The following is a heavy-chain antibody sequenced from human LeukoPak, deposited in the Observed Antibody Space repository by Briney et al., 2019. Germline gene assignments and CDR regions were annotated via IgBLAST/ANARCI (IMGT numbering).Heavy chain of an antibody. V-gene: IGHV3-48*01. CDR2: IGIDSGNT. J-gene: IGHJ4*02. D-gene: IGHD1-1*01. Sequence: GGSLRLSCTASGFPFIEYSMNWVRQAPGKGMEWISYIGIDSGNTKYADSVRGRFTISTDKAKNSLYLQMNSLRVEDTAVYYRARDHNYAFDNWGQGTLVSVAS. CDR3: ARDHNYAFDN. CDR1: GFPFIEYS.